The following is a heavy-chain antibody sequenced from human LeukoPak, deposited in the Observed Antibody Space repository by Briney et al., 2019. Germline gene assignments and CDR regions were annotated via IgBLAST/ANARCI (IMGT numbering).Heavy chain of an antibody. J-gene: IGHJ6*02. D-gene: IGHD2-21*02. Sequence: GGSLRLSCAASGFTFSSSDMHWVRQTPGKGLEWVSAIGTIADTYYPDSVKGRFTISRDNAKNSLYLQMNSLRAEDTAVYYCARNRVVVTANPGIYYYYGMDVWGQGTTVTVSS. CDR1: GFTFSSSD. V-gene: IGHV3-13*01. CDR3: ARNRVVVTANPGIYYYYGMDV. CDR2: IGTIADT.